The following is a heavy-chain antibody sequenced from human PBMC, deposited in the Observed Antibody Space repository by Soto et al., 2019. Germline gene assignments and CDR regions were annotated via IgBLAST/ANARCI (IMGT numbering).Heavy chain of an antibody. CDR2: IYYSGST. V-gene: IGHV4-59*01. D-gene: IGHD3-16*01. CDR3: ARDRWVFDP. J-gene: IGHJ5*02. CDR1: GGSISSYY. Sequence: SETLSLTCTVSGGSISSYYWSWIRQPPGKGLEWIGYIYYSGSTNYNPSLKSRVTISVDTSKNPFSLKLSSVTAAVTAVYYCARDRWVFDPWGQGTLVTVSS.